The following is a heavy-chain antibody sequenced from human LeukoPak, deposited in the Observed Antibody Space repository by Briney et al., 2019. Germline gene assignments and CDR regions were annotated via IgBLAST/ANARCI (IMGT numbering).Heavy chain of an antibody. CDR3: AVSYYDSSGSFDY. CDR2: INPNSGGT. D-gene: IGHD3-22*01. V-gene: IGHV1-2*04. Sequence: GASVKVSCKASGYTFTGYYMHWVRQAPGQGLEWMGWINPNSGGTNYAQKFQGWVTMTRDTSISTAYMELSRLRSDDTAVYYCAVSYYDSSGSFDYWGQGTLVTVSS. CDR1: GYTFTGYY. J-gene: IGHJ4*02.